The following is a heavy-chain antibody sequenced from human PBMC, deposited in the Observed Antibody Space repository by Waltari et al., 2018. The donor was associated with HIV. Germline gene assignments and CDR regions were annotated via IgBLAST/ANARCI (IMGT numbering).Heavy chain of an antibody. CDR1: GFTFDDYA. V-gene: IGHV3-9*01. D-gene: IGHD2-15*01. Sequence: EVQLVESGGGLVQPGRSLSLSCAASGFTFDDYARHWVRQVPGKGLDGVAGITGNSGRTGYADSVKGRFIISRDNAKNSLYLQMNSLRVEDTALYYCAKSDIDYGMDVWGQGTTVTVSS. J-gene: IGHJ6*02. CDR2: ITGNSGRT. CDR3: AKSDIDYGMDV.